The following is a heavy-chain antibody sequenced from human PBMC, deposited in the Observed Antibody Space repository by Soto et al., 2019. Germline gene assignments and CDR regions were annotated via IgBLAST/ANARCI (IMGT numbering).Heavy chain of an antibody. CDR2: ISSSSSTI. CDR3: ARDREAARAGPTGIYYYYYYGMDV. CDR1: GFTFSSYS. J-gene: IGHJ6*02. Sequence: EVQLVESGGGLVQPGGSLRLSCAASGFTFSSYSMNWVRQAPGKGLEWVSYISSSSSTIYYADSVKGRFTISRDNAKNSLYLQMNSLRDEDTAVYYCARDREAARAGPTGIYYYYYYGMDVWGQGTTVTVSS. D-gene: IGHD6-6*01. V-gene: IGHV3-48*02.